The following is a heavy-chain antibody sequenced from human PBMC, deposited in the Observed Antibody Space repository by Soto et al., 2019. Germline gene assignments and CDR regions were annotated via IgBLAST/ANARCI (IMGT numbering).Heavy chain of an antibody. CDR3: AKNGQPPYYYYGLDV. Sequence: GASVKVSCKASGYAFTRYGISWVRQAPGQGLEWMGWISGYNGDTTYAQKFQGRVTMTIDTSTSTAYMELRSLTSDGTAVYYCAKNGQPPYYYYGLDVWG. J-gene: IGHJ6*02. CDR2: ISGYNGDT. D-gene: IGHD2-8*01. V-gene: IGHV1-18*01. CDR1: GYAFTRYG.